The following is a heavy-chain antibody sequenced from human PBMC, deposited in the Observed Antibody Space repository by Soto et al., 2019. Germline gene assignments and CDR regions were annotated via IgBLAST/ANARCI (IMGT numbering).Heavy chain of an antibody. CDR1: GFTFSSYA. J-gene: IGHJ6*02. Sequence: QMQLVESGGGVVQPGRSLRLSCAASGFTFSSYAMHWVRQAPGKGLEWVAVISYDGSNKYYADSVKGRFTISRDNSKNTLYLQMNSLRAEDTAVYYCAREDGALPIGYYYGMDVWGQGTTVTVSS. CDR2: ISYDGSNK. V-gene: IGHV3-30-3*01. D-gene: IGHD4-17*01. CDR3: AREDGALPIGYYYGMDV.